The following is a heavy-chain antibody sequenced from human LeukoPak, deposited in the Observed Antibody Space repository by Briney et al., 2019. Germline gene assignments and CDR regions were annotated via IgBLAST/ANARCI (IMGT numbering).Heavy chain of an antibody. Sequence: SETLSLTCTVSGGSISSYYWSWIRQPPGKGLEWIGYIYYSGSTNYNPSLKSRVTISVDTSKNQFSLKLSSVTAADTAVHYCARDRRYYDFWSGYDYWGQGTLVTVSS. CDR3: ARDRRYYDFWSGYDY. CDR2: IYYSGST. J-gene: IGHJ4*02. D-gene: IGHD3-3*01. V-gene: IGHV4-59*01. CDR1: GGSISSYY.